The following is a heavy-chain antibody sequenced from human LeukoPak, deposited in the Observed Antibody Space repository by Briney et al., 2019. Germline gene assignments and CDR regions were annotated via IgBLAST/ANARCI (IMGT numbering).Heavy chain of an antibody. D-gene: IGHD3-3*01. V-gene: IGHV3-11*01. CDR1: GFTFSDYY. CDR3: ARDNMGPRITIFGVVIGGAFDI. Sequence: GGSLRLSCGASGFTFSDYYMSWIRQAPGKGLEWVSYISSSGSTIYYADSVKGRFTISRDNAKNSLYLQMNSLRAEDTAVYYCARDNMGPRITIFGVVIGGAFDIWGQGTMVTVSS. J-gene: IGHJ3*02. CDR2: ISSSGSTI.